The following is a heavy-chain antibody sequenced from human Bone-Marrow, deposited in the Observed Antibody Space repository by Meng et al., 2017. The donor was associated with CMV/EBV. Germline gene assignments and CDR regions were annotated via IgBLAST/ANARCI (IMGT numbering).Heavy chain of an antibody. CDR3: ARGSWVYSDDDETTGLDD. Sequence: SETLSLTCAPYGGSFSGHYWSLIRQPPGKGLEWIGEINHSGSTNYNPSLKSRVTISVDASKNQFSLKLTSVTAADTAVYYCARGSWVYSDDDETTGLDDWGPGNLVTVSS. D-gene: IGHD5-12*01. CDR1: GGSFSGHY. CDR2: INHSGST. J-gene: IGHJ4*02. V-gene: IGHV4-34*01.